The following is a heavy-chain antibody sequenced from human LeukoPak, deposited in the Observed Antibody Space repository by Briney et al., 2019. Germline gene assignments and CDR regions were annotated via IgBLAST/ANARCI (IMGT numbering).Heavy chain of an antibody. D-gene: IGHD3-22*01. Sequence: SETLSLTCTVSGGSISSYYWSWIRQPPGKGLEWIGYIYYSGSTNYNPSLKSRVTISVDTSKNQFSLKLSSVTAADTAVYYCARDYPYYYDSSGFDAFDIWGQGTMVTVSS. CDR1: GGSISSYY. CDR2: IYYSGST. J-gene: IGHJ3*02. V-gene: IGHV4-59*01. CDR3: ARDYPYYYDSSGFDAFDI.